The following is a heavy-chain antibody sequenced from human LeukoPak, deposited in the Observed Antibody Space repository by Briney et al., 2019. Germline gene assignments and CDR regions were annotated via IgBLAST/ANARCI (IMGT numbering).Heavy chain of an antibody. J-gene: IGHJ4*02. D-gene: IGHD6-19*01. Sequence: GGSLRLSCAASGFTFSAYAMSWVRQAPGKGLQWVSAIRESGGTTYYADSVKGRFTISRDNSKNRLYLQMNSLRAEDTVLYYCAKDAAVAGIQFDFWGQGTLVTVSS. CDR2: IRESGGTT. V-gene: IGHV3-23*01. CDR1: GFTFSAYA. CDR3: AKDAAVAGIQFDF.